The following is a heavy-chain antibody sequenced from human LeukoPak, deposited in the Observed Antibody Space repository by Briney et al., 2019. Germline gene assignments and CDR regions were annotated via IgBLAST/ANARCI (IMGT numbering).Heavy chain of an antibody. J-gene: IGHJ4*02. CDR2: IIPIFGTA. Sequence: GASVKVSCKASGGTFSSYAISWVRQAPGQGLEWMGGIIPIFGTANYAQKFQGRVTITTDESTSTAYMELSSLRSEDTAVYYCAGDGGDWYIYWGQGTLVTVSS. V-gene: IGHV1-69*05. D-gene: IGHD6-19*01. CDR3: AGDGGDWYIY. CDR1: GGTFSSYA.